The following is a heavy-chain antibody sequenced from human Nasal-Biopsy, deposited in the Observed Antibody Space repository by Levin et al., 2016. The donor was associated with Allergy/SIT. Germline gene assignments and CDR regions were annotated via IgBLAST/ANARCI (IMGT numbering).Heavy chain of an antibody. CDR1: GFTFSSYA. CDR2: ISYDGTTK. CDR3: AGRMDYGDYASYY. D-gene: IGHD4-17*01. Sequence: GESLKISCTASGFTFSSYAIQWVRQAPGEGLDWVSLISYDGTTKNYADSVRGRFTISKDSSKTTVFLQMNSLRHEDTAVYYCAGRMDYGDYASYYWGQGTLVTVSS. V-gene: IGHV3-30-3*01. J-gene: IGHJ4*02.